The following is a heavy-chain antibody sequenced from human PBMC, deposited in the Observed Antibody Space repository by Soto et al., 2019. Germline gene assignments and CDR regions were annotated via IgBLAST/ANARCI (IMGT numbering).Heavy chain of an antibody. CDR1: GGSISSYY. V-gene: IGHV4-59*01. J-gene: IGHJ3*02. Sequence: LSLTCTVSGGSISSYYWSWIRQPPGKGLEWIGYIYYSGSTNYNPSLKSRVTISVDTSKNQFSLKLSSVTAADTAVYYCARGERIGAFDIWGQGTMVTVSS. CDR2: IYYSGST. D-gene: IGHD2-15*01. CDR3: ARGERIGAFDI.